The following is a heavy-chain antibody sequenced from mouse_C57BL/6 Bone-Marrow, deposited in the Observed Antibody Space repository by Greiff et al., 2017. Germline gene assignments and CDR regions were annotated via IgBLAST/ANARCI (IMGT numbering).Heavy chain of an antibody. V-gene: IGHV5-6*02. CDR2: ISSGGSYT. Sequence: EVMLVESGGDLVKPGGSLKLSCAASGFTFSSYGMSWVRQTPDKRLEWVATISSGGSYTYYPDSVKGRFTISRDNAKNTLYLQMSSLKSGDTAMYYCARRWLLPFAYWGQGTLVTVSA. CDR3: ARRWLLPFAY. D-gene: IGHD2-3*01. CDR1: GFTFSSYG. J-gene: IGHJ3*01.